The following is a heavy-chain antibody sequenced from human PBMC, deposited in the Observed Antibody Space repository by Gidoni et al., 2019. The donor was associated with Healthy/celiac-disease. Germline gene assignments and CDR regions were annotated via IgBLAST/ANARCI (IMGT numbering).Heavy chain of an antibody. Sequence: EVQLVASGGGLVQPGGSLRLSCAASGFTFSSEWMSWVRQAPGKGLAWVANIQQDGSEKYYVDSVKGRFTISRDNAKNSLYLQMNSLRAEDTAVYYCARDGGAAGVFDYWGQGTLVTVSS. D-gene: IGHD6-13*01. J-gene: IGHJ4*02. CDR1: GFTFSSEW. CDR2: IQQDGSEK. CDR3: ARDGGAAGVFDY. V-gene: IGHV3-7*03.